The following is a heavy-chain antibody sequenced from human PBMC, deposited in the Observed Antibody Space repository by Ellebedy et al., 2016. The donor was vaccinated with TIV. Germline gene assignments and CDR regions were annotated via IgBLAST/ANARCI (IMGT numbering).Heavy chain of an antibody. CDR1: GYTFTGYY. CDR2: INPNSGGT. CDR3: ARDNSGYEGTAFDI. Sequence: ASVKVSCKASGYTFTGYYMHWVRQAPGQGLEWMGWINPNSGGTNYAQKFQGRVTMTRDTSISTAYMELSRLRSDDTAVYYCARDNSGYEGTAFDIWGQGTTVTVSS. V-gene: IGHV1-2*02. J-gene: IGHJ3*02. D-gene: IGHD5-12*01.